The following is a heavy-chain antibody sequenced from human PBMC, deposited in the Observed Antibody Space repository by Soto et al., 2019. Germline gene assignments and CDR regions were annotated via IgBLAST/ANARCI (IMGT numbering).Heavy chain of an antibody. D-gene: IGHD4-17*01. CDR3: ARGLARDYVLDFDY. J-gene: IGHJ4*02. CDR2: ISSSSSTI. Sequence: GGSLRLSCAASGFTFSSYSMNWVRQAPGKGLEWVSYISSSSSTIYYADSVKGRFTISRDNAKNSLYLQMNSLRAEDTAVYYCARGLARDYVLDFDYWGQGTLVTVSS. CDR1: GFTFSSYS. V-gene: IGHV3-48*01.